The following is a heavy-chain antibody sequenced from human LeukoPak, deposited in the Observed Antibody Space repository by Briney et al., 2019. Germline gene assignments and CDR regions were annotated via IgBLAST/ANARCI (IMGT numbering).Heavy chain of an antibody. J-gene: IGHJ3*02. Sequence: GGSLRLSCAASGFTFSSYWMSWVRQAPGKGLEWVANIKQDGSEKYYVDSVKGRFTISRDNAKNSLYLQMNSLRAEDTAVYYCARDSPRVAGPPGDAFDIWGQGTMVTVSS. D-gene: IGHD6-19*01. CDR3: ARDSPRVAGPPGDAFDI. CDR1: GFTFSSYW. V-gene: IGHV3-7*01. CDR2: IKQDGSEK.